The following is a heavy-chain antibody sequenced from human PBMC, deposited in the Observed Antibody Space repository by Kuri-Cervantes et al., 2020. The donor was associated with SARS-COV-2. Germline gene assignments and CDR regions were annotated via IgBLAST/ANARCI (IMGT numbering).Heavy chain of an antibody. J-gene: IGHJ6*02. CDR1: GFTFSTTD. CDR3: ARDYQYYYGSGSYYLVYYYYGMDV. D-gene: IGHD3-10*01. Sequence: GGSLRLSCVASGFTFSTTDMHWVRQAPGKGLVWVSRINSDGSSTSYADSVKGRFTISRDNAKNTLYLQMNSLRAEDTAVYYCARDYQYYYGSGSYYLVYYYYGMDVWGQGTTVTVSS. V-gene: IGHV3-74*01. CDR2: INSDGSST.